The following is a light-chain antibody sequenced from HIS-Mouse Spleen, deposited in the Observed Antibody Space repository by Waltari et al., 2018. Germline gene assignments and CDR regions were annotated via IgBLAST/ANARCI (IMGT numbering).Light chain of an antibody. CDR3: SSYAGSNNLV. J-gene: IGLJ3*02. CDR2: EVT. CDR1: STDVVVYNY. Sequence: QSALTQPPSASGSPGQSVTISCTGTSTDVVVYNYVSWYQQHPGKAPILMYYEVTRRPGGPPGCSCSCKWGNATLLIISGLQEEDAADYYCSSYAGSNNLVFGGGTKLTVL. V-gene: IGLV2-8*01.